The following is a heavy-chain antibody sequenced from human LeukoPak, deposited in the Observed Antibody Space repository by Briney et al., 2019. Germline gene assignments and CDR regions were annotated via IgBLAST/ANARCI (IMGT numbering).Heavy chain of an antibody. J-gene: IGHJ4*02. CDR1: GGSISSSSYY. CDR2: IYYSGST. D-gene: IGHD3-3*01. CDR3: ARTPYDFWSGYWRTQFDY. V-gene: IGHV4-39*01. Sequence: PSETLSLTCTVSGGSISSSSYYWGWIRQPPGKGLEWIGSIYYSGSTYYNPSLKSRVTISVDTSKNQFSLKLGSVTAADTAVYYCARTPYDFWSGYWRTQFDYWGQGTLVSVSS.